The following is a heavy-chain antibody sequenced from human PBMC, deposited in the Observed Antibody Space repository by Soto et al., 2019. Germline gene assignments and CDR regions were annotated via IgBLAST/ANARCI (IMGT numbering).Heavy chain of an antibody. CDR2: MNPNSGNT. CDR3: ASPARNYDFWSGYSFDI. V-gene: IGHV1-8*01. CDR1: GYTFISYD. Sequence: ASVKVCCKASGYTFISYDINWVRQATGQGLEWMGWMNPNSGNTGYAQKFQGRVTMTRNTSISTAYMELSSLRSEDTAVYYCASPARNYDFWSGYSFDIWGQGTMVTVSS. D-gene: IGHD3-3*01. J-gene: IGHJ3*02.